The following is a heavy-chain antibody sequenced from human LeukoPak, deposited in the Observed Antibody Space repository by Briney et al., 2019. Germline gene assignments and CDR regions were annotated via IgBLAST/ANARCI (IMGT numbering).Heavy chain of an antibody. CDR3: ASHIGAFDI. CDR1: GGSISFYY. CDR2: ISYSGST. Sequence: LETLSLTCTVSGGSISFYYWSWIRQPPGKGLEWIGYISYSGSTNYNPSLKSRVIISVDTSKNQFSLKLSSVTAADTAVYYCASHIGAFDIWGQGTMVTVSS. J-gene: IGHJ3*02. V-gene: IGHV4-59*01.